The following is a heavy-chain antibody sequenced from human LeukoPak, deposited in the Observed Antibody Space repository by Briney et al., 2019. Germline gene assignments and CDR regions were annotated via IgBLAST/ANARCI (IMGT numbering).Heavy chain of an antibody. J-gene: IGHJ6*03. CDR3: ARAVYSSSWYPLHVYYYYYYMDV. D-gene: IGHD6-13*01. CDR2: INHSGST. V-gene: IGHV4-34*01. CDR1: GGSFSGYY. Sequence: SETLSLTCAVYGGSFSGYYWSWIRQPPGKGLEWIGEINHSGSTNYNPSLKSRVTISVDTSKNQFSLKLSSVTAADTAVYYCARAVYSSSWYPLHVYYYYYYMDVWGKGTTVTISS.